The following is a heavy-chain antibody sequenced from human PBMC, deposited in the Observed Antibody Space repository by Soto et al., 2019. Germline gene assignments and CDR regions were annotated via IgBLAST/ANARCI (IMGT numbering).Heavy chain of an antibody. CDR3: ARRSPPVVAATALAFDI. CDR2: INHSGST. D-gene: IGHD2-15*01. V-gene: IGHV4-34*01. J-gene: IGHJ3*02. Sequence: ASETLSLTCAVDGGSFSGYYWSWIRQPPGKGLEWIGEINHSGSTNYNPSLKSRVTISVDTSKNQFSLKLSSVTAADTAVYYCARRSPPVVAATALAFDIWRQGTMVTVSS. CDR1: GGSFSGYY.